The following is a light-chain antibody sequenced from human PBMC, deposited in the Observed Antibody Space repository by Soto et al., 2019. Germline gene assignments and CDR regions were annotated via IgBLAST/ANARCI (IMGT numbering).Light chain of an antibody. Sequence: IQMTQSPSSLSASVGDRVTITCRASQSISSYLNWYQQKPGKAPKRLIYAASSLQSGVPSRFSGSGSGTDFTLTISSLQHEDFATYYCQPSYSTPFTFGPGTKVDI. V-gene: IGKV1-39*01. J-gene: IGKJ3*01. CDR1: QSISSY. CDR2: AAS. CDR3: QPSYSTPFT.